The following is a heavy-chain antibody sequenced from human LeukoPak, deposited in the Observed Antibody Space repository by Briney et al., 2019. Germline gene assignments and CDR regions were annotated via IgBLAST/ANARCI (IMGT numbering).Heavy chain of an antibody. CDR1: GYSFTNYC. CDR3: ARDTAKAYYDSSGYDDY. Sequence: GESLKISCKGSGYSFTNYCISWVRQMPGKGLEWMGRIDPSDSYSNYSPSFQGHVTISADKSISTAYLQWSSLRASDTAMYCCARDTAKAYYDSSGYDDYWGQGTLVTVSS. CDR2: IDPSDSYS. D-gene: IGHD3-22*01. V-gene: IGHV5-10-1*01. J-gene: IGHJ4*02.